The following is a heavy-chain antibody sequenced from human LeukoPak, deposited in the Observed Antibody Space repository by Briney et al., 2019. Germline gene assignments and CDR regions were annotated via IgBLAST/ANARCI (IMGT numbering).Heavy chain of an antibody. J-gene: IGHJ4*02. CDR3: ARVGVGTLNY. V-gene: IGHV3-7*04. D-gene: IGHD1-26*01. Sequence: GGSLRLSCAASGFIFSNYWMSWVRQAPGKGLEWVANINQDGSEKYYVDSVKGRFTISRDNPRKSVYLQVDSLRAEDTALYYCARVGVGTLNYWGQGTLVTVSS. CDR1: GFIFSNYW. CDR2: INQDGSEK.